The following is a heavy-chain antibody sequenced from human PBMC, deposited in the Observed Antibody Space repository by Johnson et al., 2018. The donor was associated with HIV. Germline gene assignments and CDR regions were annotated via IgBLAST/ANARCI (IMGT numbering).Heavy chain of an antibody. CDR3: ARGGAFDI. CDR2: INSGGST. D-gene: IGHD3-10*01. Sequence: VQLVESGGGLIQPGGSLRVSCAASGFTVSSNNMTWVRQGPGKGLEWVSVINSGGSTYYADSVKGRFTISRDNSKNTLYLQMNSLRAEDTAVYYCARGGAFDIWGQGTMVTVSS. J-gene: IGHJ3*02. CDR1: GFTVSSNN. V-gene: IGHV3-66*03.